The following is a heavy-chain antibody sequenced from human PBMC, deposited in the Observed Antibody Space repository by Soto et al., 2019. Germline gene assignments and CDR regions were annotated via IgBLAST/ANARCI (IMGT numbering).Heavy chain of an antibody. CDR2: ISAYNGNT. D-gene: IGHD6-19*01. CDR1: GYTFTIYG. V-gene: IGHV1-18*04. Sequence: GASVKVSCKASGYTFTIYGISCVLQAPVQGLDWMGWISAYNGNTNYAQKLQGRVTMTTDTSTSTAYMELRSLRSDDTAVYYCASSIAVAGISSWFDPWGQGTLVTVSS. CDR3: ASSIAVAGISSWFDP. J-gene: IGHJ5*02.